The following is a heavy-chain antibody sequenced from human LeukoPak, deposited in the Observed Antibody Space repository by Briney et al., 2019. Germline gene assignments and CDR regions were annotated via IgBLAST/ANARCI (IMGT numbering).Heavy chain of an antibody. Sequence: GGSLRLSCAASGFTLSNAWMSWVRQAPGKGLEWVAVIAYDGSRAFYADSVKGRFTISRDNSKNTMSVQMDDLRAEDTAVYYCTRYNNDHFDYWGQGTLVTVSS. CDR3: TRYNNDHFDY. CDR2: IAYDGSRA. CDR1: GFTLSNAW. D-gene: IGHD1-14*01. V-gene: IGHV3-33*08. J-gene: IGHJ4*02.